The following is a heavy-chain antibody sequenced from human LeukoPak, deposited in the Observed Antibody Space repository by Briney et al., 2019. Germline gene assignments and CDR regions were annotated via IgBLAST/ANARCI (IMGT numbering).Heavy chain of an antibody. CDR3: AKAFGTNGYFQLPIDF. D-gene: IGHD2-8*01. CDR2: ITGTIATGDPP. Sequence: GGSLRLSCAASGFTFSNNAMSWVRQAPGKGLECVSAITGTIATGDPPYYADSVKGRFTISRDNSRNTLYLQLNDLRAEDTAIYYCAKAFGTNGYFQLPIDFWGQGTLVTVSS. V-gene: IGHV3-23*01. J-gene: IGHJ4*02. CDR1: GFTFSNNA.